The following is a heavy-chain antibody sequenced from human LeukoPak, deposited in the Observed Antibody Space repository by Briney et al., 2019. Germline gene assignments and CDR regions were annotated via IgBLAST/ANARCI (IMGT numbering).Heavy chain of an antibody. V-gene: IGHV3-7*04. CDR2: IKHDGSEA. D-gene: IGHD3-10*01. Sequence: GGSLRLSCAASEFTFNRYWMSWVRQAPGKGLEWVANIKHDGSEAHYVDSVKGRFTISSDNAKNSLSLQMNSLNVDDTGVYFCTRDALFGSGRTHLDFWSQGTLVSVSS. CDR1: EFTFNRYW. J-gene: IGHJ4*02. CDR3: TRDALFGSGRTHLDF.